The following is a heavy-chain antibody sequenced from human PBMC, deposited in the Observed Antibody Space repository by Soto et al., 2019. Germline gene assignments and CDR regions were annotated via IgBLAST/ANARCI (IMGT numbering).Heavy chain of an antibody. CDR1: GGTFSNYA. D-gene: IGHD2-15*01. V-gene: IGHV1-69*15. J-gene: IGHJ5*02. CDR3: AKDGGREGYFGDWFDP. CDR2: IIPIFVTT. Sequence: QVQLVQSGAEVKKPGSSVKVSCKASGGTFSNYAITWVRQAPGQGLEWLGRIIPIFVTTNYAQKFQGRVTITADESTTTAYMEQSSLRSDDTAVYYCAKDGGREGYFGDWFDPWGQGTLVTVSS.